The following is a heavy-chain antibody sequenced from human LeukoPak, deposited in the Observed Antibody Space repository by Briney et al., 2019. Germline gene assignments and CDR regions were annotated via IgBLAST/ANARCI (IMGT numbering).Heavy chain of an antibody. CDR2: INHSGST. CDR3: ARPRAPTRYCSGGSCPFDH. D-gene: IGHD2-15*01. Sequence: SETLSLTCAVYGGSFSGYYWSWIRQPPGKGLEWIGEINHSGSTNYNPSLKSRVTISVDTSKNQFSLKLSSVTAADTAVYYCARPRAPTRYCSGGSCPFDHWGQGTLVTVSS. J-gene: IGHJ4*02. CDR1: GGSFSGYY. V-gene: IGHV4-34*01.